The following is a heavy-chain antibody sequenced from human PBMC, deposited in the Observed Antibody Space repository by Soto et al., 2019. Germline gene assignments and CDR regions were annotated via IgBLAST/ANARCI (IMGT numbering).Heavy chain of an antibody. D-gene: IGHD3-10*01. CDR1: GFTFSGYW. J-gene: IGHJ4*02. Sequence: GGSLRLSCAASGFTFSGYWMHWVRQAPGKGLVWVSRINSDGSSTSYADSVKGRFTISRDNAKNTLYLQMNSLRAEDTAVYYCAXERSGSGSYHNAGGFDYWGQGTLVTVSS. CDR2: INSDGSST. V-gene: IGHV3-74*01. CDR3: AXERSGSGSYHNAGGFDY.